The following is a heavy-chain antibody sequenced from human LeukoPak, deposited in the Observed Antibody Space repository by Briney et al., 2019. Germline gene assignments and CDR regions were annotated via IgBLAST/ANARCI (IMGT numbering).Heavy chain of an antibody. J-gene: IGHJ6*03. Sequence: SETLSLTCSVSGFSLSSGSHWAWIRQSPGKGLEWIGSIFHRGSSYYNPSLKSRVTLSVDPSKNQFSLKLNSVTAADTAVYYCARVGMGYSNYRVYYYMDVWGKGATVTVSS. CDR2: IFHRGSS. D-gene: IGHD4-11*01. CDR1: GFSLSSGSH. CDR3: ARVGMGYSNYRVYYYMDV. V-gene: IGHV4-38-2*02.